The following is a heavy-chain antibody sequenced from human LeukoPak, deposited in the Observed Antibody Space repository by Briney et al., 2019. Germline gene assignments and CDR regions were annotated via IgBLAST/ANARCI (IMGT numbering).Heavy chain of an antibody. V-gene: IGHV4-59*05. CDR2: IYYSGST. CDR1: GGSISSYY. D-gene: IGHD1-26*01. CDR3: ARMYSGSLLYYYYYMDV. J-gene: IGHJ6*03. Sequence: SETLSLTCTVSGGSISSYYWSWIRQPPGKGLEWIGSIYYSGSTYYNPSPKSRVTISVDTSKNQFSLKLSSVTAADTAVYYCARMYSGSLLYYYYYMDVWGKGTTVTVSS.